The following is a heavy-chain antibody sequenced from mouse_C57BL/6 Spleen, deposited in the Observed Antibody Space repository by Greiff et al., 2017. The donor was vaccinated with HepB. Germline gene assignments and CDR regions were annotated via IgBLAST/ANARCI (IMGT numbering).Heavy chain of an antibody. D-gene: IGHD2-2*01. CDR2: IYPGDGDT. CDR1: GYAFSSYW. V-gene: IGHV1-80*01. Sequence: VQRVESGAELVKPGASVKISCKASGYAFSSYWMNWVKQRPGKGLEWIGQIYPGDGDTNYNGKFKGKATLTADKSSSTAYMQLSSLTSEDSAVYFCARNEGLRREAWFAYWGQGTLVTVSA. J-gene: IGHJ3*01. CDR3: ARNEGLRREAWFAY.